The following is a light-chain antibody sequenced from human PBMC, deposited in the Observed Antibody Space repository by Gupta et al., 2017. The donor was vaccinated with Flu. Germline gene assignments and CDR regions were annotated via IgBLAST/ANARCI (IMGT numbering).Light chain of an antibody. V-gene: IGKV1-39*01. CDR3: QQKHSFPPT. CDR2: GAS. Sequence: DIQMTKSPSSLSASVGDRVTITCRTSQNINTYLNWYQQRPGNAPKLLIYGASSWKSGVPSRFSGSGSGTKFILTISSLQAVDFANYYCQQKHSFPPTFGQGTKLDIK. CDR1: QNINTY. J-gene: IGKJ2*01.